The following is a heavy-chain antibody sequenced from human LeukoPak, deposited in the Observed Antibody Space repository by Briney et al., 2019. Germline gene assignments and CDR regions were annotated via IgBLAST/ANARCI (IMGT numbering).Heavy chain of an antibody. CDR3: AREAGIAAAIDY. CDR2: IYYSGST. CDR1: SGSISSYY. V-gene: IGHV4-59*01. D-gene: IGHD6-13*01. Sequence: SETLSLTCTVSSGSISSYYWSWIRQPPGKGLEWIGYIYYSGSTNYNPSLKSRVTISVDTSKNQFSLKLSSVTAADTAVYYCAREAGIAAAIDYWGQGTLVTVSS. J-gene: IGHJ4*02.